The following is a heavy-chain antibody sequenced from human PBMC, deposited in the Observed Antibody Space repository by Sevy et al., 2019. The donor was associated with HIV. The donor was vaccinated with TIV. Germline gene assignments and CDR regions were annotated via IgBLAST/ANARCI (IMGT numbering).Heavy chain of an antibody. Sequence: GSLRLSCAVSGFRFDYYAMTWVRQAPGKGLEWVSTISSNGLSTYYTDSVKGRFTIFRDNFKNTLYLQMNSLRVEDTAVYFCAKDVPRDFWSAYSPGYFDYWGQRSLVTDSS. CDR1: GFRFDYYA. J-gene: IGHJ4*02. CDR3: AKDVPRDFWSAYSPGYFDY. V-gene: IGHV3-23*01. D-gene: IGHD3-3*01. CDR2: ISSNGLST.